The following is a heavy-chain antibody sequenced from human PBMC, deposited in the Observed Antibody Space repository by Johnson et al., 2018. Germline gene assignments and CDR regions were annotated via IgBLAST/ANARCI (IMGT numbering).Heavy chain of an antibody. D-gene: IGHD1-26*01. J-gene: IGHJ3*02. CDR2: IGTAGDP. V-gene: IGHV3-13*05. Sequence: VQLVQSGGGLVQPGGSLRLSCAASGFTFSSYDMHWVRQAKGKGLEWVSAIGTAGDPYYPGSVKGRFTISRENAKNSLDLQMNSLRAGDTAVYYCARDSGSDAFDIWGQGTMVTVSS. CDR1: GFTFSSYD. CDR3: ARDSGSDAFDI.